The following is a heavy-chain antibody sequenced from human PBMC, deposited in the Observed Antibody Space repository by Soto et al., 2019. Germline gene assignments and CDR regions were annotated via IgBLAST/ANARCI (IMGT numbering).Heavy chain of an antibody. CDR1: GFTFSSYG. D-gene: IGHD6-19*01. J-gene: IGHJ4*02. Sequence: GGSLRLSCAASGFTFSSYGMHWVRQAPGKGLEWVAVISYDGSNKYYADSVKGRFTISRDNSKNTLYLQMNSLRAEDTAVYYCAKDCVGYSSGWYNYWGQGTLVTVS. CDR2: ISYDGSNK. V-gene: IGHV3-30*18. CDR3: AKDCVGYSSGWYNY.